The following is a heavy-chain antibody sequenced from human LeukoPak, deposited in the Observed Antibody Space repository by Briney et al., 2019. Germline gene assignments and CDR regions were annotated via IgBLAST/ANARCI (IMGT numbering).Heavy chain of an antibody. CDR2: ISSSSSYI. D-gene: IGHD2-15*01. V-gene: IGHV3-21*01. Sequence: LGGSLRLSCAASGFTFSSYSMNWVRQAPGKGLEWVSSISSSSSYIYYADSVKGRFTISRDNAKNSLYLQMNSLRAEDTAVYYCARGREMVAATSYYYYYYGMDVWGKGTTVTVSS. CDR3: ARGREMVAATSYYYYYYGMDV. J-gene: IGHJ6*04. CDR1: GFTFSSYS.